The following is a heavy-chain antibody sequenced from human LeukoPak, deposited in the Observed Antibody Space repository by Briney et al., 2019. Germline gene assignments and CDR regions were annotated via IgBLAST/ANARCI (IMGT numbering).Heavy chain of an antibody. J-gene: IGHJ3*02. CDR1: GGSISSGGYY. CDR3: ARRGYYYDSSGPAFDI. Sequence: SETLSLTCTVSGGSISSGGYYWSWIRQPPGKGLEWIGYIYYSGSTNYNPSLKSRVTISVDTSKNQFSLKLSSVTAADTAVYYCARRGYYYDSSGPAFDIWGQGTMVTVSS. CDR2: IYYSGST. V-gene: IGHV4-61*08. D-gene: IGHD3-22*01.